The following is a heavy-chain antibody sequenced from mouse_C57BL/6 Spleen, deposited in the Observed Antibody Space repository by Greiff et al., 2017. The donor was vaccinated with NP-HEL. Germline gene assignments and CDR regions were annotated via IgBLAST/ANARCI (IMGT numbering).Heavy chain of an antibody. V-gene: IGHV1-22*01. D-gene: IGHD2-12*01. J-gene: IGHJ3*01. Sequence: EVQLQQSGPELVKPGASVKMSCKASGYTFTDYNMHWVKQRHGKSLEWIGYINPNNGGTSYTQKFKGKATLTVNKSSSTAYMELRSLTSEDSAVYYCARRGYDAAWFAYWGQGTLVTVSA. CDR3: ARRGYDAAWFAY. CDR1: GYTFTDYN. CDR2: INPNNGGT.